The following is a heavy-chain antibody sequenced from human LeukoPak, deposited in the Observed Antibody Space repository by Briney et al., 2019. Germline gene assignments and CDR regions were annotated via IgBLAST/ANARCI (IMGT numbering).Heavy chain of an antibody. D-gene: IGHD7-27*01. Sequence: SQTLSLTFAISGDSVSVNSDVWNWLRQSPSRGLEWLGRTYYKSKWYNDYAVSVKSRITISPDTSKNQFSLQLNSVTPEDTAVYYCARDADWGYDAFDIWGQGTMVTVSS. J-gene: IGHJ3*02. V-gene: IGHV6-1*01. CDR2: TYYKSKWYN. CDR3: ARDADWGYDAFDI. CDR1: GDSVSVNSDV.